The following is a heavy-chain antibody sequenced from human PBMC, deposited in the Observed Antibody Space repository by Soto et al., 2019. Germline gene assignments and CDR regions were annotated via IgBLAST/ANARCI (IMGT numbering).Heavy chain of an antibody. D-gene: IGHD4-17*01. CDR2: ILPIFGTA. CDR3: ARGHEYGGNPDVYDI. J-gene: IGHJ3*02. V-gene: IGHV1-69*06. Sequence: SVKVSCKASGGTFSTSSINWLRQAPGQRPEWMGNILPIFGTADYAQKFRDRVTITADKSTNTAYMELRSLFSEDAAVYYCARGHEYGGNPDVYDIWGQGTVVIVSS. CDR1: GGTFSTSS.